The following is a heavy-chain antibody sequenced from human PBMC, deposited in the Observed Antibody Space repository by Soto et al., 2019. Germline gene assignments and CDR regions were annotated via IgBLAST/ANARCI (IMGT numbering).Heavy chain of an antibody. D-gene: IGHD6-19*01. CDR1: GYTFTSYY. J-gene: IGHJ6*02. CDR3: ARTVAGTGRDYYYYGMDV. CDR2: INPSGGST. V-gene: IGHV1-46*01. Sequence: GTSVKVSCKASGYTFTSYYMHWVRQAPGQGLEWMGIINPSGGSTSYAQKFQGRVTMTRDTSTSTVYMELSSPRSEDTAVYYCARTVAGTGRDYYYYGMDVWGQGTTVTVSS.